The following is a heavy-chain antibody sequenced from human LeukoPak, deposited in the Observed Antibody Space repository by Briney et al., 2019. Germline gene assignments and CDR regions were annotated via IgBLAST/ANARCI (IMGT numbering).Heavy chain of an antibody. J-gene: IGHJ5*02. D-gene: IGHD3-10*01. Sequence: TGGSLRLSCAASGFTVSSNYMSWVRQAPGKGLEWVSVIYSGGSTYYADSVKGRFTISRDNSKNTLYLEMNSLRAEDTAVYYCAKDLMRDRWFGESWGQGTLVTVSS. CDR2: IYSGGST. V-gene: IGHV3-66*02. CDR1: GFTVSSNY. CDR3: AKDLMRDRWFGES.